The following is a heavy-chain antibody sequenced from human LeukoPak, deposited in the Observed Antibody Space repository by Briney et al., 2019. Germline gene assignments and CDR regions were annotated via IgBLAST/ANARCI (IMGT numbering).Heavy chain of an antibody. CDR2: ISGSGGST. J-gene: IGHJ4*02. CDR3: AKMFYYDSSGYFPLDY. D-gene: IGHD3-22*01. Sequence: GGSLRLSCAASGFTFSSYSMHWVRQAPGKGLEWVSAISGSGGSTYYADSVKGRFTISRDNSKNTLYLQMNSLRAEDTAVYYCAKMFYYDSSGYFPLDYWGQGILVTVSS. CDR1: GFTFSSYS. V-gene: IGHV3-23*01.